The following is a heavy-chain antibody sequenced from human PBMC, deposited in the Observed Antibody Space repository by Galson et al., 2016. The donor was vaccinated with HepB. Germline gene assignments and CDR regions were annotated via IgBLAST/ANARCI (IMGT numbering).Heavy chain of an antibody. J-gene: IGHJ1*01. V-gene: IGHV1-3*01. D-gene: IGHD2-8*02. CDR1: GYSFTAYV. CDR3: ASVTRSLVTPAFHN. CDR2: INGGNGNT. Sequence: SVKVSCKASGYSFTAYVTHWVRQAPGQSLEWMGWINGGNGNTKYSQKFQGRVTFTRDASASTAYMELPTLTSEDTALYYCASVTRSLVTPAFHNWGQGTLVTVSS.